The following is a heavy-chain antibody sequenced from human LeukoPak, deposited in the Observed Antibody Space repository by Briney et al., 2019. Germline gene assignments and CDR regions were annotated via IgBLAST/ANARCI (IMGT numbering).Heavy chain of an antibody. D-gene: IGHD1/OR15-1a*01. CDR3: ARASGGVWNNFDS. V-gene: IGHV3-74*01. Sequence: GGSLRLSCAASGFTDSRNYMNWVRQAPGKGLVWVSRINSEGTSATYADSVRGRFTISRHNAKNTLYLHMNCLRREDTAVYCCARASGGVWNNFDSWGQGTLVTVSS. CDR2: INSEGTSA. CDR1: GFTDSRNY. J-gene: IGHJ4*02.